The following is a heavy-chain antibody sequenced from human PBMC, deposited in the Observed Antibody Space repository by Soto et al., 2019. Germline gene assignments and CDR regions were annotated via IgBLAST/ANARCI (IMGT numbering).Heavy chain of an antibody. CDR1: GYTLTDLS. V-gene: IGHV1-24*01. CDR3: ATERTYYYGSSGYFRAFDI. D-gene: IGHD3-22*01. J-gene: IGHJ3*02. CDR2: FDPEDGET. Sequence: ASVKVSCKVSGYTLTDLSMHWVRQAPGKGLERMGGFDPEDGETIYAQKFQGRVTMTEDTSTDTAYMELSSLSSEDTAVYYCATERTYYYGSSGYFRAFDIWGQGTMVTVSS.